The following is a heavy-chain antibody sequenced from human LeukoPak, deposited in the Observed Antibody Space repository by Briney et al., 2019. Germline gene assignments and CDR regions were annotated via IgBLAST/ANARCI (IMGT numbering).Heavy chain of an antibody. V-gene: IGHV4-39*07. J-gene: IGHJ4*02. CDR2: IYHSGST. Sequence: SETLSLTCTVSGGSISSSSYYWGWIRQPPGKGLEWIGSIYHSGSTYYNPSLKSRVTISVDTSKNQFSLKLSSVTAADTAVYYCARDIPPIAAAGTGDETWGQGTLVTVSS. D-gene: IGHD6-13*01. CDR3: ARDIPPIAAAGTGDET. CDR1: GGSISSSSYY.